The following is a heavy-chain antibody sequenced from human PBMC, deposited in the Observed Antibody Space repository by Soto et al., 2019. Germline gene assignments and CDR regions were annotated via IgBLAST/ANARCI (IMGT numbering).Heavy chain of an antibody. D-gene: IGHD2-2*01. CDR2: TYYRSKWYN. Sequence: SQTLSLTYAISGDSFSSNGFAWNWITQSPSRVLEWLGRTYYRSKWYNDYAVSVKSRITVNPDTSKNQFSLQLSSVTPEDTAVYYCARVKYAVLDVWGQGTMVTVSS. V-gene: IGHV6-1*01. CDR3: ARVKYAVLDV. CDR1: GDSFSSNGFA. J-gene: IGHJ3*01.